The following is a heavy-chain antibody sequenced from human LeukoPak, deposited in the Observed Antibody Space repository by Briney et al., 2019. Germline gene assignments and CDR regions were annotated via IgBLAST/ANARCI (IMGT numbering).Heavy chain of an antibody. CDR1: GCTFTNYD. Sequence: ASVKVSCKASGCTFTNYDIHWVRQATGQGLEWMGWMNPYSGNTGYAQKFQGRVTMTRDTSINTAYLELSSLKSGDTAVYYCARVPAARDFGYWGQGTPVIVSS. CDR3: ARVPAARDFGY. CDR2: MNPYSGNT. V-gene: IGHV1-8*01. D-gene: IGHD2-15*01. J-gene: IGHJ4*02.